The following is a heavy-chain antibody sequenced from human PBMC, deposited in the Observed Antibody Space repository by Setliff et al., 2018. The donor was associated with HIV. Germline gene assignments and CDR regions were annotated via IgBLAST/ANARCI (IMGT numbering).Heavy chain of an antibody. CDR3: TRASSWYYYMDV. V-gene: IGHV3-49*04. D-gene: IGHD6-13*01. Sequence: PGGSLRLSCRASGFTFSDFWISWVRQCPGKGLEWVGFIRSKPYGETTEYAASVKGRFTISRDDSESIAYLQINRLKIEDTAVYYCTRASSWYYYMDVWGKGTTVTVSS. J-gene: IGHJ6*03. CDR1: GFTFSDFW. CDR2: IRSKPYGETT.